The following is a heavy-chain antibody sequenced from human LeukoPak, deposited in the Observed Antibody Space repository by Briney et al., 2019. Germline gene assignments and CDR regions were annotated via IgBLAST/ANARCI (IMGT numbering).Heavy chain of an antibody. CDR1: GNYW. Sequence: GGSLRLSCAASGNYWMHWVRQAPGKGLVWVSHINSDGSWTSYADSVKGRFTISKDNAKNTVYLQMNSLRAEDTALYYCARGFCTDTSCFNDYWGQGTLVTVSS. CDR2: INSDGSWT. CDR3: ARGFCTDTSCFNDY. J-gene: IGHJ4*02. D-gene: IGHD2-2*01. V-gene: IGHV3-74*01.